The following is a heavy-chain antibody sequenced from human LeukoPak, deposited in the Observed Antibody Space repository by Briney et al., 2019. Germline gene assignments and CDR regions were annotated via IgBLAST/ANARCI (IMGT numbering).Heavy chain of an antibody. CDR2: ISAYNGNT. CDR3: ARDRTSIAALYYFDY. CDR1: GYTFTSYG. V-gene: IGHV1-18*01. D-gene: IGHD6-6*01. J-gene: IGHJ4*02. Sequence: GASVKVSCKASGYTFTSYGISWVRQAPGQGLEWMGWISAYNGNTNYAQKLQGRVTMTTDTSTSTAYMELRSLRSDDTAVYYCARDRTSIAALYYFDYWGRGTRVTVSS.